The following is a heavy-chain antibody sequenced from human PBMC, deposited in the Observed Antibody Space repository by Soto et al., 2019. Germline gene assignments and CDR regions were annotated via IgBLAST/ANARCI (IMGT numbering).Heavy chain of an antibody. V-gene: IGHV1-69*13. CDR1: GGTFSSYA. D-gene: IGHD5-18*01. CDR2: FIPIFGTP. CDR3: ARGAMANFDY. J-gene: IGHJ4*02. Sequence: GASVKVSCKASGGTFSSYAISWVRQAPGQGLEWMGGFIPIFGTPTYAQKVQGRVTITADESLTSSYLELRSLRSEDTAVYFCARGAMANFDYWGQGTVVTVSS.